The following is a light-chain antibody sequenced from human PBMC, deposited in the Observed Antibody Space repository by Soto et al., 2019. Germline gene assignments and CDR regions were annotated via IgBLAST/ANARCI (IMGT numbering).Light chain of an antibody. CDR3: QQYYSTPPA. J-gene: IGKJ1*01. CDR1: QSVLYSSNNKNY. V-gene: IGKV4-1*01. Sequence: DIVMTQSPDSLAVSLGERATINCKSSQSVLYSSNNKNYLAWYQQKPGQPPKLLIYWASTRESGVPDRFSGSGSGTDFTLTICSLQAEDVVVYYCQQYYSTPPAFGQGTKV. CDR2: WAS.